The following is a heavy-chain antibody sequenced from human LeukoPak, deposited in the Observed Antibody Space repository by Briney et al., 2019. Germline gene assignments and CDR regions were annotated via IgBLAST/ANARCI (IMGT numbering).Heavy chain of an antibody. CDR2: IGSSGGST. Sequence: AGGSLRLSCAASGFTFSSYGMSWVRQAPGKGLEWVSAIGSSGGSTYYADSVKGRFTITRDNSKNTLYLQMNSLRAEDTAVYYCAKLQQRIDYWGQGTLVIVSS. J-gene: IGHJ4*02. V-gene: IGHV3-23*01. CDR3: AKLQQRIDY. CDR1: GFTFSSYG.